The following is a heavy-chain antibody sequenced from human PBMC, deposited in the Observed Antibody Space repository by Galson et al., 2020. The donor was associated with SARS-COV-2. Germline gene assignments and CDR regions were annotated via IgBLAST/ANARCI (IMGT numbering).Heavy chain of an antibody. J-gene: IGHJ4*02. Sequence: GESLKISCAASGFTFSSYGMHWVRQAPGKGLEWVAFIRHDGSNKYYADSVKGRFTISRDNSKNTLYLQMNSLRAEDTAVYYCAKGGRNYYGSGGRTRIQDWGQGTLVTVSS. D-gene: IGHD3-10*01. CDR3: AKGGRNYYGSGGRTRIQD. CDR2: IRHDGSNK. V-gene: IGHV3-30*02. CDR1: GFTFSSYG.